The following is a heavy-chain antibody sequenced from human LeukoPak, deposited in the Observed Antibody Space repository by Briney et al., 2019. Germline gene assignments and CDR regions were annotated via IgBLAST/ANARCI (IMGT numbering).Heavy chain of an antibody. D-gene: IGHD1-14*01. J-gene: IGHJ4*02. Sequence: GGSLRLSCTASGFTFSSDSMSWVRQAPGRGLEWVSSISSRSDYIYYADSVKGRFTISRDNAKTSLFLQMNSLRAEDTAVYYCARGSTTEIGWNYWGQGTLVTVSS. CDR3: ARGSTTEIGWNY. CDR1: GFTFSSDS. CDR2: ISSRSDYI. V-gene: IGHV3-21*01.